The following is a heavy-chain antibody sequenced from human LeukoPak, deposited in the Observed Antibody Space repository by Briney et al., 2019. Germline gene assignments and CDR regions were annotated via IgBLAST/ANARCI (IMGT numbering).Heavy chain of an antibody. CDR3: AKGDPYCSGGSCYYAFDI. CDR1: GFTFSSYA. CDR2: ISGSGGST. V-gene: IGHV3-23*01. Sequence: GGSLRLSCAASGFTFSSYAMSWVRQAPGKGLEWVSAISGSGGSTYYADSVKGRFTISRDNSKNTLYLQMNSLRAEDTAVYYCAKGDPYCSGGSCYYAFDIWGQGTMVTVSS. J-gene: IGHJ3*02. D-gene: IGHD2-15*01.